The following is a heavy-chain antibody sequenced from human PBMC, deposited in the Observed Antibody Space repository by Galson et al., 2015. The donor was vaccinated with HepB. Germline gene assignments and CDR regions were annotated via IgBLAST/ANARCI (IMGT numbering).Heavy chain of an antibody. CDR2: INSDGSST. J-gene: IGHJ4*02. Sequence: SLRLSCAASGFTIRSYWMHWVRQAPGKGLVWVSRINSDGSSTSYADSVKGRFTISRDNAKNTLYLQMNSLRAEDTAVYYCARGPYYSSGWCDYWGQGTLVTVSS. V-gene: IGHV3-74*01. CDR3: ARGPYYSSGWCDY. CDR1: GFTIRSYW. D-gene: IGHD6-19*01.